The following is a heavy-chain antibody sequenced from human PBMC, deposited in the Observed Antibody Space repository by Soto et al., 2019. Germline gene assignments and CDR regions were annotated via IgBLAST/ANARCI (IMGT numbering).Heavy chain of an antibody. CDR1: GYTFTGYY. Sequence: QVQLVQSGAEVKKPGASVKVSCKASGYTFTGYYMHWVRQAPGQGLEWMGWINPNSGGTNYVQKFQGRVTMTRDTSISTAYMELSRLRSDDTDVYYCARVWRITMVRGVIPDPFDYWGQGTLVTVSS. V-gene: IGHV1-2*02. CDR3: ARVWRITMVRGVIPDPFDY. CDR2: INPNSGGT. D-gene: IGHD3-10*01. J-gene: IGHJ4*02.